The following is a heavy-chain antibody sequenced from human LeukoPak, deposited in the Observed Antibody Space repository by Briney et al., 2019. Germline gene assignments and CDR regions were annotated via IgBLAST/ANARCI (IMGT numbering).Heavy chain of an antibody. V-gene: IGHV1-24*01. Sequence: ASVKVPCKVSGYTLTELSMHWVRQAPGKGLEWMGGFDPEDGETIYAQKFQGRVTMTEDTSTDTAYMELSSLRSEDTAVYYCARGSRKDVLRFLEWPKYYYYYGMDVWGQGTTVTVSS. J-gene: IGHJ6*02. CDR3: ARGSRKDVLRFLEWPKYYYYYGMDV. CDR1: GYTLTELS. D-gene: IGHD3-3*01. CDR2: FDPEDGET.